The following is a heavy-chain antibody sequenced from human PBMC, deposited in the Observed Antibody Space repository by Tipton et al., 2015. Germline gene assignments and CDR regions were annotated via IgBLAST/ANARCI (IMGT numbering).Heavy chain of an antibody. V-gene: IGHV3-23*01. CDR2: IRPSGAGT. CDR1: GVTFSTYA. J-gene: IGHJ4*02. D-gene: IGHD3-22*01. CDR3: ARRYYDSSGYFDY. Sequence: SGVTFSTYAVSWVRQGPGRGLEWVSVIRPSGAGTHYADSVKGRFTISRDNAKNSLYLQMNSLRAEDTAVFYCARRYYDSSGYFDYWGQGTLVTVSS.